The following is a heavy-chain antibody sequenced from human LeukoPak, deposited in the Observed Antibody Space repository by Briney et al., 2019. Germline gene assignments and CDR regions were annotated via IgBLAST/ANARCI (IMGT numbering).Heavy chain of an antibody. D-gene: IGHD3-22*01. CDR2: ISAYNGNT. V-gene: IGHV1-18*01. J-gene: IGHJ4*02. CDR3: ARVKGNYYDSSGYYHFDY. CDR1: GYTFTSYG. Sequence: ASVKVSCKASGYTFTSYGISSVRHAPGQGVEWMGWISAYNGNTNYAQKLQGRVTMTTDTSTSTAYMELRSLRSDDTAVYYCARVKGNYYDSSGYYHFDYWGQGTLVTVSS.